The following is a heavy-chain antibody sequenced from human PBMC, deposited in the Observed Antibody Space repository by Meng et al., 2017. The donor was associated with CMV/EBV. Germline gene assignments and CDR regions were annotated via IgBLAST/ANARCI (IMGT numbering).Heavy chain of an antibody. J-gene: IGHJ4*02. Sequence: QVQLVQPGGVVKSPGASVKVSCQTSGYRFSDHYMHWVRQAPGQGLEWMGWIYPNSGGTHYAQKFQDRVSMTRDMSISTVYMELRRLTSDDTAVYYCVRDNNWGPDYWGQGTLVTVSS. CDR1: GYRFSDHY. CDR2: IYPNSGGT. D-gene: IGHD1-1*01. CDR3: VRDNNWGPDY. V-gene: IGHV1-2*02.